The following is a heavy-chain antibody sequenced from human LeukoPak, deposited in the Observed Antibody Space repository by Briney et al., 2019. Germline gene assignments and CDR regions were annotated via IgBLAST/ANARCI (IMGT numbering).Heavy chain of an antibody. D-gene: IGHD4-23*01. J-gene: IGHJ3*01. Sequence: SETLSLTCTVSGGSISSYYWSWIRQPPGKGLEWIGYIYYSGSTYYNPSLKSRVTISLDTSKNQFSLRLSSVTAADTAIYYCARVVTSIAFDVWGQGTMVTVSS. V-gene: IGHV4-30-4*01. CDR3: ARVVTSIAFDV. CDR1: GGSISSYY. CDR2: IYYSGST.